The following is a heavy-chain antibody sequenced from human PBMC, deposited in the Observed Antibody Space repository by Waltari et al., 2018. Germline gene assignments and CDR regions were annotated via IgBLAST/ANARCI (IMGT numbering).Heavy chain of an antibody. V-gene: IGHV1-2*02. CDR1: DNTSTGSY. Sequence: QVQLVQSGAEVKNPGAPVKVPAKPLDNTSTGSYIPWVRQAPGQGLEWMGWINPNSGGTNYAQKFQGRVTMTRDTSISTAYMELSRLRSDDTAVYYCARGIRSSWYGCDYWGQGTLVTVSS. CDR2: INPNSGGT. CDR3: ARGIRSSWYGCDY. J-gene: IGHJ4*02. D-gene: IGHD6-13*01.